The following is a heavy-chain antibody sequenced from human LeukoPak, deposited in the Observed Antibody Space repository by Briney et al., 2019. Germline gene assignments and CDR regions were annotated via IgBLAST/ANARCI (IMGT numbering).Heavy chain of an antibody. Sequence: PERSLRLSCEASGSNFHNFAMHWVRQAPGKGLEWVAVISNDERNKYYTDSVKGRFTISRDNSKSTVYLQMNSLRPEDTAMYYCARPSPPGDGYNPCDYWGPGALVIVSS. V-gene: IGHV3-30*04. CDR3: ARPSPPGDGYNPCDY. D-gene: IGHD5-24*01. J-gene: IGHJ4*02. CDR1: GSNFHNFA. CDR2: ISNDERNK.